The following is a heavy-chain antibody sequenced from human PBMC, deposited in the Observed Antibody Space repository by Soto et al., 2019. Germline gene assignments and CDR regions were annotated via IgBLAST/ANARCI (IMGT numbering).Heavy chain of an antibody. CDR3: ARCSKYYGDDGLYLKY. CDR2: VSAYSGHT. J-gene: IGHJ1*01. V-gene: IGHV1-18*01. D-gene: IGHD4-17*01. Sequence: QVQLVQSGAEVKGPGASVKVSCKASGYTFTGYAFSWVRQAPGQGLEWMGWVSAYSGHTIYSQKFQGRVTLTTDAYTTTTSMEVRSLGSDDAAVYYCARCSKYYGDDGLYLKYWGQGTLVTVSS. CDR1: GYTFTGYA.